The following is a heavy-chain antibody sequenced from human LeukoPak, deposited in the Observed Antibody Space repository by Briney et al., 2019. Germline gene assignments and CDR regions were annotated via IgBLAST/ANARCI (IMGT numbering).Heavy chain of an antibody. Sequence: GGSLRLSCAASGFTFSNYAMSWVHQAPGKGLEWVSGINDRGVDTYYTDSVKGRFTISRDNSKNTLFLQMNSLTAEDTAVYYCAKGSSPLGHFDCWGQGTLVTVSS. V-gene: IGHV3-23*01. D-gene: IGHD6-13*01. CDR2: INDRGVDT. CDR3: AKGSSPLGHFDC. CDR1: GFTFSNYA. J-gene: IGHJ4*02.